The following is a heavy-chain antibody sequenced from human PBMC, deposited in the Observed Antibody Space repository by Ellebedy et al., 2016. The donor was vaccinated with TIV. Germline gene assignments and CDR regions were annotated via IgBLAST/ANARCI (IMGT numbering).Heavy chain of an antibody. CDR3: ARVRGYYYMDV. Sequence: SETLSLTXAVYGGSFSGYYWSWIRQPPGKGLEWIGYIYYSGSTNYNPSLKSRVTISVDTSKNQFSLKLSSVTAADTAVYYCARVRGYYYMDVWGKGTTVTVSS. CDR2: IYYSGST. V-gene: IGHV4-59*13. CDR1: GGSFSGYY. J-gene: IGHJ6*03.